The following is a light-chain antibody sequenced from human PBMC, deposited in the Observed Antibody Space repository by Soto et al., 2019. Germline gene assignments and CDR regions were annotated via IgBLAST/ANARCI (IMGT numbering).Light chain of an antibody. V-gene: IGKV1-33*01. CDR2: DAS. CDR1: QNINNY. Sequence: DIQMTQSPSARSASVGDRCTITCGAIQNINNYLNWYQQKPGRAPKLLIYDASNLEAGVPSRFRGSGSGTDFTFTISRLQPEDIATYYCHHLNDYPITFGQGTRLEIK. J-gene: IGKJ5*01. CDR3: HHLNDYPIT.